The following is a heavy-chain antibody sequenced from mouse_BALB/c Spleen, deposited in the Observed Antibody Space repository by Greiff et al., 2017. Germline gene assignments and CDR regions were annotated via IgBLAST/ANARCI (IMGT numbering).Heavy chain of an antibody. CDR2: ISDGGSYT. J-gene: IGHJ2*01. CDR1: GFTFSDYY. CDR3: ARGSTMISDY. V-gene: IGHV5-4*02. Sequence: EVQLVESGGGLVKPGGSLKLSCAASGFTFSDYYMYWVRQTPEKRLEWVATISDGGSYTYYTDSVKGRFTISRDNAKNNLYLQMSSLKSEDTAMYYCARGSTMISDYWGQGTTLTVSS. D-gene: IGHD2-4*01.